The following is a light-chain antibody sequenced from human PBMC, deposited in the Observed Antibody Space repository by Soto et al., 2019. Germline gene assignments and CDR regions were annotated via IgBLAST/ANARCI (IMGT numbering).Light chain of an antibody. CDR3: QQRFSGWT. CDR2: GSS. J-gene: IGKJ1*01. V-gene: IGKV3-11*01. CDR1: QSVSSY. Sequence: EIVLTQSPATLSLSPGERATLSCRTSQSVSSYLAWYQQKPGQVSRLLIFGSSSRAPGIPVRFSGSGSGTDFTLTISSLEPEDFAVYYCQQRFSGWTFGQGTKVEI.